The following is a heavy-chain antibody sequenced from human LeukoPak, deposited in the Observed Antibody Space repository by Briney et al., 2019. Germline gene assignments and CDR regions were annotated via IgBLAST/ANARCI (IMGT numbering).Heavy chain of an antibody. V-gene: IGHV3-48*04. CDR3: ARAYCSSTSCYPPNY. CDR2: ISSSGSTI. D-gene: IGHD2-2*01. J-gene: IGHJ4*02. Sequence: GGSLRLSCAASGFTFSSYSMNWVRQAPGKGLEWVSYISSSGSTIYYADSVKGRFTISRDNAKNSLYLQMNSLRAEDTAVYYCARAYCSSTSCYPPNYRGQGTLVTVSS. CDR1: GFTFSSYS.